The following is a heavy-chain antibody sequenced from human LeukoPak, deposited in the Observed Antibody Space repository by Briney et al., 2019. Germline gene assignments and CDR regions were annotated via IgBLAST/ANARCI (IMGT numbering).Heavy chain of an antibody. CDR1: GGSISSSSYY. V-gene: IGHV4-39*07. J-gene: IGHJ5*02. Sequence: SETLSLTCTVSGGSISSSSYYWGWIRQPPGKGLEWIGSIYYSGSTYYNPALKSRVTISLDTSKNQFSLKLSSVTAADTAVYYCARDQIRYSSSWSNYHNWFDPWGQGTLVTVSS. CDR3: ARDQIRYSSSWSNYHNWFDP. D-gene: IGHD6-13*01. CDR2: IYYSGST.